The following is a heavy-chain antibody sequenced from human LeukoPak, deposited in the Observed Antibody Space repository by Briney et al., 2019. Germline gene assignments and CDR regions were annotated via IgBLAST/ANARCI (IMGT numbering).Heavy chain of an antibody. Sequence: SETLSLTCAVSGYSISSGYYWGWIRQPPGKGLEWIGRIYHSGSTYYNPSLKSRVTISVDTSKNQFSLKLSSVTAADTAVYYCARHCSSTSCLLRWFDPWGQGTLVTVSS. D-gene: IGHD2-2*01. CDR3: ARHCSSTSCLLRWFDP. J-gene: IGHJ5*02. V-gene: IGHV4-38-2*01. CDR1: GYSISSGYY. CDR2: IYHSGST.